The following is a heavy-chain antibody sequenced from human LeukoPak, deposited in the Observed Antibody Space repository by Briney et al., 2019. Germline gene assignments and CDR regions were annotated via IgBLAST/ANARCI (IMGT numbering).Heavy chain of an antibody. CDR2: ISGSGGST. D-gene: IGHD6-13*01. Sequence: GGSLRLSCSASGFTFSSYAMSWVRQAPGKGLEWVSAISGSGGSTYYADSVKGRFTISRDNSKNTLYLQMNSLRAEDTAVYYCAKDIEAAGAGGDYWGQGTLVTVSS. J-gene: IGHJ4*02. CDR1: GFTFSSYA. V-gene: IGHV3-23*01. CDR3: AKDIEAAGAGGDY.